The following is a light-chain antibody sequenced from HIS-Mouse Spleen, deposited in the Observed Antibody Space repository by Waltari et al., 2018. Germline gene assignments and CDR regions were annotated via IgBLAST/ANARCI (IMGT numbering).Light chain of an antibody. J-gene: IGLJ3*02. CDR1: SSDVGGYNY. CDR2: DVS. V-gene: IGLV2-14*03. Sequence: QSALTQPASVSGSPGQSTTISCTGTSSDVGGYNYVLWYQQHPGKAPKLMIYDVSNRPSGVSSRFSGSKSGNTASLTISGLQAEDEADYYCSSYTSSSTWVFGGGTKLTVL. CDR3: SSYTSSSTWV.